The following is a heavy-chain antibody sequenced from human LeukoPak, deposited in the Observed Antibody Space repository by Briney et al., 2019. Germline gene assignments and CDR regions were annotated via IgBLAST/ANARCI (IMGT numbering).Heavy chain of an antibody. Sequence: GGSLRLSCAASGFTVDDYAMHWVRPAPGKGLEWVSGISWNSGSIGYADSVKGRFTISRDNAKNSLYLQMNSLRAEDTALYYCAKDISLQLRGAFEIWGQGTMVTVSS. J-gene: IGHJ3*02. CDR1: GFTVDDYA. CDR3: AKDISLQLRGAFEI. D-gene: IGHD5-18*01. V-gene: IGHV3-9*01. CDR2: ISWNSGSI.